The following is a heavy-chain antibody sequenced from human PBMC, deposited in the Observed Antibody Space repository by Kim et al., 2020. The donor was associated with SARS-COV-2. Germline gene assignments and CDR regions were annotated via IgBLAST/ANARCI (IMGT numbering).Heavy chain of an antibody. J-gene: IGHJ6*02. CDR1: GFTFTSSA. CDR2: IVVGSGNT. Sequence: SVKVSCKASGFTFTSSAVQWVRQARGQRLEWIGWIVVGSGNTNYAQKFQERVTITRDMSTSTAYMELSSLRSEDTAVYYCAADYLGSGSSYYYYGMDVWGQGTTVTVSS. D-gene: IGHD3-10*01. V-gene: IGHV1-58*01. CDR3: AADYLGSGSSYYYYGMDV.